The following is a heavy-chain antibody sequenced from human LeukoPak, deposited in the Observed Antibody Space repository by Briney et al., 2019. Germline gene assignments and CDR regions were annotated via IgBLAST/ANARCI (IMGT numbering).Heavy chain of an antibody. Sequence: SQTLSLTCAISGDSISSNSAAWNWIRQSPSRGLEWLGRTYYRSKWYTYYEASVRSRIAINRDTSKNQVSLQLNSVTPEDTAVYYCAKDPERSSSWYEGHTWGQGTLVTVSS. J-gene: IGHJ5*02. CDR3: AKDPERSSSWYEGHT. CDR2: TYYRSKWYT. CDR1: GDSISSNSAA. V-gene: IGHV6-1*01. D-gene: IGHD6-13*01.